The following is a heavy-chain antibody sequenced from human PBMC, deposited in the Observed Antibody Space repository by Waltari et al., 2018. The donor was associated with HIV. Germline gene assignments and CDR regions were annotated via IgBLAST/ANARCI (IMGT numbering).Heavy chain of an antibody. V-gene: IGHV1-24*01. CDR1: GDTLSELS. D-gene: IGHD6-19*01. CDR2: FDPEDGET. Sequence: QVHLVQSGAAVKEPGSSVKVSCKLSGDTLSELSIHWVRQAPGKGLGWMGGFDPEDGETIHAKKFQDRVSFTRDTTETTIFMEVSSLKSEDTAVYFCAGGTDWLVNVLEYWGQGTLLTVSS. CDR3: AGGTDWLVNVLEY. J-gene: IGHJ4*02.